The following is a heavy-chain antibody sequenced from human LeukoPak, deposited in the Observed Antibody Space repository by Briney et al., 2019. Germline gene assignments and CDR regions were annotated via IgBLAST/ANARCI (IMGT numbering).Heavy chain of an antibody. CDR2: ISSSSDTI. CDR3: ARDAGATTLVDY. Sequence: HPGGSLRLSCAASGFTFSSYSMHWVRQAPGKGLEWVSYISSSSDTIYYADSVKGRFTISRDTSKNTLYLQMNSLRAEDTAVYYCARDAGATTLVDYWGQGTLVTVSS. D-gene: IGHD1-14*01. CDR1: GFTFSSYS. V-gene: IGHV3-48*01. J-gene: IGHJ4*02.